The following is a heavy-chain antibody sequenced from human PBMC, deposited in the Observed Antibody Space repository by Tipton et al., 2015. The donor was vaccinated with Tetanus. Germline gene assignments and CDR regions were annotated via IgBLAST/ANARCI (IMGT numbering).Heavy chain of an antibody. CDR3: ARDPHTSSSSWVFWFDP. V-gene: IGHV3-21*01. CDR2: ISSSSSYI. Sequence: SLRLSCAASGFTFSSYSMNWVRQAPGKGLEWVSSISSSSSYIYYADSVKGRFTISRDNAKNSLYLQMNSLRAEDTAVYYCARDPHTSSSSWVFWFDPWGQGTLVTVSS. CDR1: GFTFSSYS. D-gene: IGHD6-6*01. J-gene: IGHJ5*02.